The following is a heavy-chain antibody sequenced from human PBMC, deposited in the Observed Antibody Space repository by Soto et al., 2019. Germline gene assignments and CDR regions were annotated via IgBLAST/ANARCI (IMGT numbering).Heavy chain of an antibody. Sequence: GLDLEWLALIYWDDDKRYSPSLKSRLTITKDTSKNQVFLTMTNMDPVDTATYYCGYIYYNSGRWDAWGQGTLVTVSS. CDR2: IYWDDDK. V-gene: IGHV2-5*02. CDR3: GYIYYNSGRWDA. D-gene: IGHD3-10*01. J-gene: IGHJ5*02.